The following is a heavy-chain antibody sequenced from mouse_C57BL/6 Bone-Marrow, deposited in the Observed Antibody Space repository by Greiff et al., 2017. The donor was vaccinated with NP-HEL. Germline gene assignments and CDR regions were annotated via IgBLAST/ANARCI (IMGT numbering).Heavy chain of an antibody. CDR3: AREGSNYDAMDY. CDR2: IYPGSGST. V-gene: IGHV1-55*01. CDR1: GYTFTSYW. J-gene: IGHJ4*01. D-gene: IGHD1-1*01. Sequence: QVQLKESGAELVKPGASVKMSCKASGYTFTSYWITWVKQRPGQGLEWIGDIYPGSGSTNYNEKFKSKATLTVDTSSSTAYMQLSSLTSEDSAVYYCAREGSNYDAMDYWGQGTSVTVSS.